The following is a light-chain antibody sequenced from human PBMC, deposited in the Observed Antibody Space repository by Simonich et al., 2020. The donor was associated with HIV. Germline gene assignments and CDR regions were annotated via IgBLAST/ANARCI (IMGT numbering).Light chain of an antibody. J-gene: IGKJ4*01. CDR1: QSVLYISNNKNH. CDR2: WAS. CDR3: QQYYSTPPT. V-gene: IGKV4-1*01. Sequence: DIVMTQSPDSLAVSLGERATINCKSSQSVLYISNNKNHLAWYQQKPRQPPKLLIYWASTRESGVPDRFSGSGSGTDFTLTISSLQAEDVAVYYCQQYYSTPPTFGGGTKVEIK.